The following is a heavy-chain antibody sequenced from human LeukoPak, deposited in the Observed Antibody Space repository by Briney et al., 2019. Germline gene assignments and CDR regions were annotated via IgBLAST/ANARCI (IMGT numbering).Heavy chain of an antibody. J-gene: IGHJ4*02. CDR1: GYNIDKYD. Sequence: APVKVSCKASGYNIDKYDLTWLRQAPGQGLEWMGWISPSNDDTKYAQNFQGRVTLTTDTSTDTAYMELSSLRSEDTAVYYCATPPGITGTYYYFDYWGQGTLVTVSS. CDR3: ATPPGITGTYYYFDY. CDR2: ISPSNDDT. D-gene: IGHD1-20*01. V-gene: IGHV1-18*01.